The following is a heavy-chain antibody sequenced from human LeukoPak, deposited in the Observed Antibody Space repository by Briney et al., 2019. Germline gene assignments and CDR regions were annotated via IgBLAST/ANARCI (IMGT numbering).Heavy chain of an antibody. D-gene: IGHD2/OR15-2a*01. CDR1: GFTFSSDS. J-gene: IGHJ3*02. Sequence: PGGSLRLSCAASGFTFSSDSMNWVRQAPGKGLEWVSAISGSGGSTYYADSVKGRFTISRDNSKNTLYLQMNSLRAEDTAVYYCAARYYHGAFDIWGQGTMVTVSS. CDR2: ISGSGGST. V-gene: IGHV3-23*01. CDR3: AARYYHGAFDI.